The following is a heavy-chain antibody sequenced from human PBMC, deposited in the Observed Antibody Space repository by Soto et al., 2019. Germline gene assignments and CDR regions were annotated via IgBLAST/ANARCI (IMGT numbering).Heavy chain of an antibody. D-gene: IGHD2-2*01. CDR1: GGTFSSYA. V-gene: IGHV1-69*13. CDR3: ASASQSVVPAAMGFDY. J-gene: IGHJ4*02. CDR2: IIPIFGTA. Sequence: SVKVSCKASGGTFSSYAISWVRQAPGQGLEWMGGIIPIFGTANYAQKFQGRVTITADESTSTAYMELSSLRSEDTAVYYCASASQSVVPAAMGFDYWGKGTLVTVSS.